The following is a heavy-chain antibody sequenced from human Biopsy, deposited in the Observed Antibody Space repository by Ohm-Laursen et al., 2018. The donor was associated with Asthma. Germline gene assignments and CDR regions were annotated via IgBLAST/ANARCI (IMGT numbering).Heavy chain of an antibody. V-gene: IGHV3-9*01. CDR1: GFTFDDYG. Sequence: SLRLSCAASGFTFDDYGMHWVRQAPGKGLEWVSGISWNSGSIGYADSVKGRFAISRDNAKNSLYLQMSSLRVEDTALYYCAKATLGDIGKDYWGQGTLVTVSS. CDR2: ISWNSGSI. D-gene: IGHD2-21*01. CDR3: AKATLGDIGKDY. J-gene: IGHJ4*02.